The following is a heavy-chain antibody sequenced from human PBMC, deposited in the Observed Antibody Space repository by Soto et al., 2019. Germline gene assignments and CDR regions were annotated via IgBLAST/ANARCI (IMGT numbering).Heavy chain of an antibody. CDR3: ARGHNSLSGIY. Sequence: EVQLVESGGGLVQPGGSLRLSCAASGFTFSTYWMSWVRQAPGKGLEWVANMNPSGSGKYYVDSVKGRFTISRDNAKNSLYLQMNSLRDEDTAVYYCARGHNSLSGIYWGPGTLVTVSS. D-gene: IGHD3-9*01. V-gene: IGHV3-7*01. CDR1: GFTFSTYW. J-gene: IGHJ4*02. CDR2: MNPSGSGK.